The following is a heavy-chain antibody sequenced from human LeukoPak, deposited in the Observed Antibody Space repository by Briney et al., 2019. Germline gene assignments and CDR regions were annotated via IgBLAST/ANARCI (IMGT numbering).Heavy chain of an antibody. CDR1: GFTFSSYA. V-gene: IGHV3-23*01. D-gene: IGHD6-19*01. CDR2: ISGSGGST. Sequence: GGSLRPSCAASGFTFSSYAMNWVRQAPGKGLEWVSAISGSGGSTYYADAVKGRFTISRDNSKNTLYLQMNSLRAEDTAIYYCVKELWLESGGQGTLVTVSS. CDR3: VKELWLES. J-gene: IGHJ4*02.